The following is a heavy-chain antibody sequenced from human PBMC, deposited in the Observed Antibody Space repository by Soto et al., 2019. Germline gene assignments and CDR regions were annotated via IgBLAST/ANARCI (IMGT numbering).Heavy chain of an antibody. Sequence: PSETLSLTCSASGGSITSSSHFWGWVRQPPGKGLEWIGTIYFTGNTYYTPSLKSRLTMSIDTSKNEFSLRLNSVTAADTAVYYCARGRVITFEGVIADGSDYYYGMDVWGQGTTVTVSS. V-gene: IGHV4-39*01. CDR2: IYFTGNT. D-gene: IGHD3-16*02. J-gene: IGHJ6*02. CDR3: ARGRVITFEGVIADGSDYYYGMDV. CDR1: GGSITSSSHF.